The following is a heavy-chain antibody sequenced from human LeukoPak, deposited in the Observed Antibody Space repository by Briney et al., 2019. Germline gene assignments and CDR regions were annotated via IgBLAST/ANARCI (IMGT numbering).Heavy chain of an antibody. Sequence: ASVKVSCKASGYTFTGYYMHWVGQAPGQGLEWMGWINPNSGGTNYAQKFQGRVTMTRDTSISTAYMELSRLRSDDTAVYYCARDHGRGYYFDYWGQGTLVTVSS. CDR1: GYTFTGYY. CDR2: INPNSGGT. D-gene: IGHD3-10*01. J-gene: IGHJ4*02. CDR3: ARDHGRGYYFDY. V-gene: IGHV1-2*02.